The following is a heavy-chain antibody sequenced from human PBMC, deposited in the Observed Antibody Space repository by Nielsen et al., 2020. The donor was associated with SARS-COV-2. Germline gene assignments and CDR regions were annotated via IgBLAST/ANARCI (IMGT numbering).Heavy chain of an antibody. V-gene: IGHV4-59*06. CDR3: ARVSAYGDFGLDV. J-gene: IGHJ6*02. CDR2: IYYSGST. CDR1: GGSISSYY. D-gene: IGHD4-17*01. Sequence: SETLSLTCTVSGGSISSYYWSWIRQHPGKGLEWIGYIYYSGSTYYNPSLRSRGTISLDTSKNHFSLKLSSVTAADTAVYYCARVSAYGDFGLDVWGQGTTVSVSS.